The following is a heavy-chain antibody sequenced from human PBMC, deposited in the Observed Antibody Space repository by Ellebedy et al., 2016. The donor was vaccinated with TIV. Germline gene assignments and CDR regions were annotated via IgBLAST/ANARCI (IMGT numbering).Heavy chain of an antibody. CDR2: ISYDGSNK. CDR3: AKDSRYCSGGSCYSSPAPGDY. CDR1: GFTFSSYG. D-gene: IGHD2-15*01. Sequence: GESLKISXAASGFTFSSYGMHWVRQAPGKGLEWVAVISYDGSNKYYADSVKGRFTISRDNSKNTLYLQMNSLRAEDTAVYYCAKDSRYCSGGSCYSSPAPGDYWGQGTLVTVSS. J-gene: IGHJ4*02. V-gene: IGHV3-30*18.